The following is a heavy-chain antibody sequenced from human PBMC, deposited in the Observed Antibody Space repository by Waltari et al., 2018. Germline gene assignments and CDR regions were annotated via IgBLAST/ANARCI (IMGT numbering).Heavy chain of an antibody. CDR3: ARDPGPIVGAPDL. Sequence: VQSGSEVKKPGASVRVSCQASGYTFTAYHLHWFRQTPGQGFEWMGWFNPKNGDSNSAEKFLGRVTMTRDTSINTVYLDLSGLRSDDTAVFFCARDPGPIVGAPDLWGQGTLVTVSS. CDR1: GYTFTAYH. J-gene: IGHJ5*02. CDR2: FNPKNGDS. V-gene: IGHV1-2*02. D-gene: IGHD1-26*01.